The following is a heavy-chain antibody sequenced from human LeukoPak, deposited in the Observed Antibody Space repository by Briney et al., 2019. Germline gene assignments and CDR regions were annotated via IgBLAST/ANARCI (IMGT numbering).Heavy chain of an antibody. Sequence: ASVKVSCKASGYTFTGYYMHWVRQAPGQGLEWMGWINPNSGGTNYAQKFQGRVTMTRDTSISTAYMELSRLRSDDTAVYYCARGDYCSSTSCYRTRWFDPWGQGTLVTVSS. D-gene: IGHD2-2*01. CDR3: ARGDYCSSTSCYRTRWFDP. J-gene: IGHJ5*02. CDR1: GYTFTGYY. CDR2: INPNSGGT. V-gene: IGHV1-2*02.